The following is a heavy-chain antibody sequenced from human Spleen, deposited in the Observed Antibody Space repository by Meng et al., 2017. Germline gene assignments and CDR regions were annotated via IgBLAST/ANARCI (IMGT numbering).Heavy chain of an antibody. CDR3: VRAGYGGTYFDY. D-gene: IGHD4/OR15-4a*01. CDR2: IRNKPNSYTT. V-gene: IGHV3-72*01. CDR1: GFTFSDHY. J-gene: IGHJ4*02. Sequence: GGSLKLSCAASGFTFSDHYMDWVRQAPGKGLEWVGRIRNKPNSYTTEYAASVKGRFTISRDDSNNSLYLQMNSLKTEDTAVYYCVRAGYGGTYFDYWGQGTLVTVSS.